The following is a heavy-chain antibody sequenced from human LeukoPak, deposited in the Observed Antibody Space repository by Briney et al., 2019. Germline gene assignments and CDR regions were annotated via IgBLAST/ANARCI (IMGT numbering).Heavy chain of an antibody. CDR1: GFPFSNYW. D-gene: IGHD6-19*01. CDR3: ARIRPSDGSAWDTGRGWFDP. J-gene: IGHJ5*02. V-gene: IGHV3-7*01. Sequence: GGSLRLSCVASGFPFSNYWMTWVRQAPGKSLEWVANMKEDGTDKYYVDSVKGRFTISRDNARELLFLQMNSLRAEDTAVYYCARIRPSDGSAWDTGRGWFDPWGQGTLVAVSS. CDR2: MKEDGTDK.